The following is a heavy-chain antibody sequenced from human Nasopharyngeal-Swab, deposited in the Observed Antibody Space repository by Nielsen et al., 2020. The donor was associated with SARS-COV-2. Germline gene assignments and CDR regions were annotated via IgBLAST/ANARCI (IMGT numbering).Heavy chain of an antibody. CDR1: GFTFDDYA. J-gene: IGHJ2*01. D-gene: IGHD2-15*01. CDR3: AKEVTGYCSGGSCYSANWYFDL. V-gene: IGHV3-9*01. CDR2: ISWNSGSI. Sequence: SLKISCAASGFTFDDYAMHWVRQAPGKGLEWVSGISWNSGSIGYADSVKGRFTISRDNAKNSLYLQMNSLRAEDTALCYCAKEVTGYCSGGSCYSANWYFDLWGRGTLVTVSS.